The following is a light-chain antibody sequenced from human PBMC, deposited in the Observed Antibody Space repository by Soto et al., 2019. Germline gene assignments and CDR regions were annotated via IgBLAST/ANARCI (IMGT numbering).Light chain of an antibody. CDR3: QQYNTFART. Sequence: DFQMTQSPSTLSASVGDRVTITCRASQSINSWLAWYQQKPGRAPKLLIYKASTLESGFPSRFSGSGSGTEFTLTISSLQPDDFATYYCQQYNTFARTFGQGTKVEIK. CDR2: KAS. V-gene: IGKV1-5*03. J-gene: IGKJ1*01. CDR1: QSINSW.